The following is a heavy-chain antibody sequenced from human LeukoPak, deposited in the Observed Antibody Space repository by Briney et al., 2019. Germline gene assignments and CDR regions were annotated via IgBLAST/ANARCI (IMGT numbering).Heavy chain of an antibody. CDR1: GFNFSTYG. CDR2: ISSSSSTI. Sequence: GGSLRLSCSASGFNFSTYGMSWVRQAPGKGLEWVSYISSSSSTIYYADSVKGRFTISRDNAKNSLYLQTNSLRAEDTAVYYCASIYLIVEATTFDYWGQGTLVTVSS. D-gene: IGHD1-26*01. J-gene: IGHJ4*02. CDR3: ASIYLIVEATTFDY. V-gene: IGHV3-48*01.